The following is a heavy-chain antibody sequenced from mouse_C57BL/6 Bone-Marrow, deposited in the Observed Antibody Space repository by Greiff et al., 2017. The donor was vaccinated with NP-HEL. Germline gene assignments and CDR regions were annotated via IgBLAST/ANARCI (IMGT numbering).Heavy chain of an antibody. V-gene: IGHV5-6*01. J-gene: IGHJ2*01. CDR1: GFTFSSYG. Sequence: EVKLMESGGDLVKPGGSLKLSCAASGFTFSSYGMSWVRQTPDKRLECVATISSGGSYTYYPDSVKGRFTISRDNAKNTLYLQMSSLKSEDTAMYYCARYYGSPSDYWGQGTTLTVSS. D-gene: IGHD1-1*01. CDR2: ISSGGSYT. CDR3: ARYYGSPSDY.